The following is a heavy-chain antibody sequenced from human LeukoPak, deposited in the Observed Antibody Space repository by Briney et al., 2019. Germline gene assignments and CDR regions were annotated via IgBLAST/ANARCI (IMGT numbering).Heavy chain of an antibody. CDR1: GFTFSIFS. D-gene: IGHD4-17*01. J-gene: IGHJ4*02. Sequence: PGGSLRLSCVDSGFTFSIFSMIWVRQAPGKGLEWVSNISSSSSNIYYADSVKGRFTISRDNAKNSMYLQMNSLRAEDTAMYYYASDGGYGDFSYYFDYWGQGTLVIVSS. V-gene: IGHV3-48*04. CDR3: ASDGGYGDFSYYFDY. CDR2: ISSSSSNI.